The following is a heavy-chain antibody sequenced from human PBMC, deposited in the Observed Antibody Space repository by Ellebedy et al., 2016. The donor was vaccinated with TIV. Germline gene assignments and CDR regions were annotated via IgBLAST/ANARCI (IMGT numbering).Heavy chain of an antibody. Sequence: GESLKISCAASGFTFSDYYMSWIRQAPGKGLEWVSYISSSGSTIYYADSVKGRFTISRDNAKNSLYLQMNSLRAEDTAVYYCARVKWELPFDYWGQGTLVTVSS. CDR2: ISSSGSTI. J-gene: IGHJ4*02. CDR3: ARVKWELPFDY. D-gene: IGHD1-26*01. CDR1: GFTFSDYY. V-gene: IGHV3-11*01.